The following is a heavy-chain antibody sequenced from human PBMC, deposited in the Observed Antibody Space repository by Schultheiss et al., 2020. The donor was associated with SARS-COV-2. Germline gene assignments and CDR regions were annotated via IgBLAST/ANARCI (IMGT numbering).Heavy chain of an antibody. CDR1: GYTFTGYY. D-gene: IGHD6-13*01. Sequence: ASVKISCKASGYTFTGYYMHWVRQAPGQGLEWMGWIYTYNGNTNYAQKLQGRVTMTTDTSAGTAYMELRSLRSDDTAVYYCARVPRPGIAAAGEWGQGTLVTVSS. CDR3: ARVPRPGIAAAGE. J-gene: IGHJ4*02. CDR2: IYTYNGNT. V-gene: IGHV1-18*04.